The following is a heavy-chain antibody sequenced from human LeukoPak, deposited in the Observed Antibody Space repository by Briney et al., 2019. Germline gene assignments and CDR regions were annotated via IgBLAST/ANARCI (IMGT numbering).Heavy chain of an antibody. Sequence: QPGRSLRLSCAASGFTFDDYAMHWVRQAPGKGLEWVSGISWNSGSMDYADSVKGRFTISRDNAKNSLYLQMNSLGTEDTALYYCAKGAFGFGYYMDVWGKGTTVT. V-gene: IGHV3-9*01. CDR1: GFTFDDYA. J-gene: IGHJ6*03. CDR3: AKGAFGFGYYMDV. CDR2: ISWNSGSM. D-gene: IGHD3-10*01.